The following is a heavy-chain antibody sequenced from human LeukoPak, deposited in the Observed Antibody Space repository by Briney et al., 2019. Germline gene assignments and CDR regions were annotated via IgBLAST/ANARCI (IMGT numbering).Heavy chain of an antibody. CDR3: ARVPRIATTYAFDI. D-gene: IGHD4-11*01. V-gene: IGHV1-69*01. CDR2: IIPIFGTA. Sequence: SVKVSCKASGGTFSSYAISWVRQAPGQGLEWMGGIIPIFGTANYAQKFQGRVTITADESTSTAYMELSSLRSEDTAVYYCARVPRIATTYAFDIWGQGTMVTVSS. CDR1: GGTFSSYA. J-gene: IGHJ3*02.